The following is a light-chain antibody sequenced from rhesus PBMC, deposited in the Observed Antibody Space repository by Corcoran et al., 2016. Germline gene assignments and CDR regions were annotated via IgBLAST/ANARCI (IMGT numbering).Light chain of an antibody. CDR2: KAA. Sequence: DIQMTQSPSSLSASVGDTVTITCRASQSISSWLAWYQQKPGKAPKPLIYKAATLQSGVPSRYSGSGSGTEFTLSISSLQSEDFTTYYCRQYSSSPLTFGGGTKVVIK. V-gene: IGKV1-22*01. CDR1: QSISSW. J-gene: IGKJ4*01. CDR3: RQYSSSPLT.